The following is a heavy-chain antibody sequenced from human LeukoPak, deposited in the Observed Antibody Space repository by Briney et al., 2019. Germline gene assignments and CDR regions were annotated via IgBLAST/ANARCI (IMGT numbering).Heavy chain of an antibody. D-gene: IGHD3-10*01. CDR2: ISFSGSSI. CDR1: GFTFSDYF. Sequence: GGSLRLSCAASGFTFSDYFMTWIRQAPGKGLEGVSYISFSGSSIYYADSVKGRVTISRDNAKNSLYLQMSSLRAEDTAVYYCARAYYYGSGSYAFDIWGQGTMVTVSS. J-gene: IGHJ3*02. CDR3: ARAYYYGSGSYAFDI. V-gene: IGHV3-11*01.